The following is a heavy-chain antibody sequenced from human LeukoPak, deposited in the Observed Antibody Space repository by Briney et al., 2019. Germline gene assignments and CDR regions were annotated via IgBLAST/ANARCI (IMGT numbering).Heavy chain of an antibody. CDR2: IRGSGGSI. CDR3: AKSIEAAVVVTDGDYFHY. Sequence: GGSLRLSCAASGFTFSSYGMSWVRQAPGKGLEWVSTIRGSGGSIYYADSVKGRLTISRDNSKNTLYLQMNSLRVDDTAVYYCAKSIEAAVVVTDGDYFHYWGQGSLVTVSS. D-gene: IGHD2-15*01. CDR1: GFTFSSYG. J-gene: IGHJ4*02. V-gene: IGHV3-23*01.